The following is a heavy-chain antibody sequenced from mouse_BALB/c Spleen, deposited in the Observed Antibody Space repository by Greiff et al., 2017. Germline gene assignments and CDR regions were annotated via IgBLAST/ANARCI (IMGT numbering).Heavy chain of an antibody. J-gene: IGHJ3*01. Sequence: DVKLVESGGGLVQPGGSLKLSCAASGFTFSSYTMSWVRQTPEKRLEWVAYISNGGGSTYYPDTVKGRFTISRDNAKNTLYLQMSSLKSEDTAMYYCARQGDDGYYGGLAYWGQGTLVTVSA. CDR3: ARQGDDGYYGGLAY. CDR1: GFTFSSYT. V-gene: IGHV5-12-2*01. CDR2: ISNGGGST. D-gene: IGHD2-3*01.